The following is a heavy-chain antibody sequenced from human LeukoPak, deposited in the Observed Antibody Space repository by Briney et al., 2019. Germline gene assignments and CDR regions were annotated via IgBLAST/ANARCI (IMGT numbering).Heavy chain of an antibody. V-gene: IGHV3-9*01. Sequence: GGSLRLSCAASGFTFDDYAMHWVRQAPGKGLEWVSGISWNSGSIGYADSVKGRFTISRDNAKNSLYLQMNSLRAEDTALYYCARASAETVTTSWPEYFQHWGQGTLVTVSS. CDR3: ARASAETVTTSWPEYFQH. D-gene: IGHD4-17*01. CDR2: ISWNSGSI. CDR1: GFTFDDYA. J-gene: IGHJ1*01.